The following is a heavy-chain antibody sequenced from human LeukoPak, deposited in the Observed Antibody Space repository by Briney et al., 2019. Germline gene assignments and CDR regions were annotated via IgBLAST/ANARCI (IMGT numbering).Heavy chain of an antibody. Sequence: GASVKVSCKASGYTFTSYGISWVRQAPGQGLEWMAWISAYNGNTDYAQSLQGRVTLTTDTSTSTAYMELRSLRSDDTAVYYCARGMSGYTEDAFDIWGQGTLVTVSS. J-gene: IGHJ3*02. CDR3: ARGMSGYTEDAFDI. V-gene: IGHV1-18*01. CDR1: GYTFTSYG. CDR2: ISAYNGNT. D-gene: IGHD2-2*02.